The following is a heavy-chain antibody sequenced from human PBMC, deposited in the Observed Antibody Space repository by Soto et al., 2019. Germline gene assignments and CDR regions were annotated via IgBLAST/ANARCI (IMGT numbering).Heavy chain of an antibody. J-gene: IGHJ4*02. CDR1: GFTFSNYG. Sequence: GGSLRLSCAASGFTFSNYGMHWVRQAPGKGLEWVAVIWYDGSNEYYADSVKGRFTISRDNSKNTLYLQMSSLRAEDTAVYYCARDITYGGYVFYFDYWGLGTLVTVSS. CDR2: IWYDGSNE. V-gene: IGHV3-33*01. D-gene: IGHD5-12*01. CDR3: ARDITYGGYVFYFDY.